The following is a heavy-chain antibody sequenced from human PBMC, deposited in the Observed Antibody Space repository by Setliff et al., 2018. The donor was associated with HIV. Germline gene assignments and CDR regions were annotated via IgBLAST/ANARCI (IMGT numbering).Heavy chain of an antibody. V-gene: IGHV4-34*01. D-gene: IGHD6-19*01. CDR2: INHSGNI. J-gene: IGHJ6*02. CDR3: ARRPAGAVAGGYGMDV. Sequence: SATLSLTCAVYGGSFSGYYWSWIRQPPGQGLEWIGEINHSGNINYTPALKSRVTISVDTSKNQFSLKLSSVTAADTAVYYCARRPAGAVAGGYGMDVWGQGTTVTVSS. CDR1: GGSFSGYY.